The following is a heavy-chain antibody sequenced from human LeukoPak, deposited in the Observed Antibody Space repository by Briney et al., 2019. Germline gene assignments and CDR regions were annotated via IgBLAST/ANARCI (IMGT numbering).Heavy chain of an antibody. V-gene: IGHV4-39*07. D-gene: IGHD6-13*01. J-gene: IGHJ4*02. CDR2: INHSGST. CDR3: ARGWQLVPFDY. CDR1: GGSLSRGSYF. Sequence: SETLSLTCTVSGGSLSRGSYFWSWIRQPPGKGLEWIGEINHSGSTNYNPSLKSRVTISVDTSKNQFSLKLSSVTAADTAVYYCARGWQLVPFDYWGQGTLVTVSS.